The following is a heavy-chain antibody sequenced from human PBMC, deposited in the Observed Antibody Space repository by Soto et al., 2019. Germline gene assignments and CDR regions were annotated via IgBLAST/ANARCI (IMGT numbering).Heavy chain of an antibody. J-gene: IGHJ6*03. CDR2: INHSGST. CDR1: GGSFSGYY. D-gene: IGHD2-2*01. Sequence: SETLSLTCAVYGGSFSGYYWSWIRQPPGKGLEWIGEINHSGSTNYNPSLKSRVTISVDTSKNQFSLKLSSVTAADTAVYYCAREGSTSPYYYYYMDVWGKGTTVTVSS. V-gene: IGHV4-34*01. CDR3: AREGSTSPYYYYYMDV.